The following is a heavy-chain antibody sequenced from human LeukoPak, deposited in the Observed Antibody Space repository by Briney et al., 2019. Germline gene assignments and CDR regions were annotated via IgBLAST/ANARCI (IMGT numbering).Heavy chain of an antibody. CDR2: INSDGSST. D-gene: IGHD6-13*01. J-gene: IGHJ4*02. CDR1: GFTFSSYW. Sequence: GGSLRLSCAASGFTFSSYWMHWVRQAPGKGLVWVSRINSDGSSTSYADSVKGRFTISRDNAKNTLYLQMNSLRAEDTAVYYCAREGAAAAGHDYWGQGTLVTVSS. V-gene: IGHV3-74*01. CDR3: AREGAAAAGHDY.